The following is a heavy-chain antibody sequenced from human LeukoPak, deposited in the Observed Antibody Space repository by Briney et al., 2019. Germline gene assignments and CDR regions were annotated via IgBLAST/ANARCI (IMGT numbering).Heavy chain of an antibody. J-gene: IGHJ4*02. D-gene: IGHD5-12*01. Sequence: PSETLSLTCAVYGGSFSGYYWSWIRQPPGKGLEWIGEINHSGSTNYNPSLKSRVTISVDTSKNQFSLKLSFVTAADTAVYYCARESVATRVTNWDQGTLVTVSS. CDR2: INHSGST. V-gene: IGHV4-34*01. CDR1: GGSFSGYY. CDR3: ARESVATRVTN.